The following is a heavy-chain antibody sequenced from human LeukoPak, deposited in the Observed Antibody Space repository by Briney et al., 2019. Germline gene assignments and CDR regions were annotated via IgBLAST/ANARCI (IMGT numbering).Heavy chain of an antibody. J-gene: IGHJ3*02. Sequence: SETLSLTCAVYGGSFSGYYWSWIRQPPGKGLEWIGEINHSGSTNYNPSLKSRVTISVDTSKNQFSLKLSSVTAADTAVYYCARGSGGGRADRSAFDIWGQGTMVTVSS. D-gene: IGHD2-15*01. CDR3: ARGSGGGRADRSAFDI. CDR1: GGSFSGYY. V-gene: IGHV4-34*01. CDR2: INHSGST.